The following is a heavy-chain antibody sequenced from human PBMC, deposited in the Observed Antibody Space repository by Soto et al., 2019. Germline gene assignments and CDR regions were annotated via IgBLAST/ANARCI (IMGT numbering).Heavy chain of an antibody. D-gene: IGHD1-26*01. CDR1: GFTFSRHG. CDR2: IWYDGTIK. V-gene: IGHV3-33*01. J-gene: IGHJ2*01. CDR3: ARDTPVGYLYFDL. Sequence: QVKLVESGGGVVQSGRSLRLSCAASGFTFSRHGMHWVRQAPGKGLEWVALIWYDGTIKYYADSVKGRFTISRDNSTNTLYLQMNSLRAEDTAVYYCARDTPVGYLYFDLWGRGALVTVSS.